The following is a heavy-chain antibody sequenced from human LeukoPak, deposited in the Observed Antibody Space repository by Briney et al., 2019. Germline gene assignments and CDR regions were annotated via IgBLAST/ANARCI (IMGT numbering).Heavy chain of an antibody. Sequence: KPSETLSLTCAVYGGSFSGYYWSWIRQPPGKGPEWIGEINHSGSTNYNPSLKSRVTISANTSKNQFSLKLSSVTAADTAVYYCANSSGGYWGQGTLVTVSS. J-gene: IGHJ4*02. CDR3: ANSSGGY. CDR1: GGSFSGYY. V-gene: IGHV4-34*01. D-gene: IGHD3-16*01. CDR2: INHSGST.